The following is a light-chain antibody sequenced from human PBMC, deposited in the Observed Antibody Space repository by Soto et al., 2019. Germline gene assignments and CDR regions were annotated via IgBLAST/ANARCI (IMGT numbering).Light chain of an antibody. CDR3: SSYTSRSTLGV. V-gene: IGLV2-14*03. Sequence: QSALTQPASVSGSPGQSITISCTGTNSDIGGYNYVSWYQQHPGKAPKLMIYDVSNRPSGVSYRFSGSKSGNTDSLTISRLQAEDEADYYCSSYTSRSTLGVFGGGTKLTVL. CDR1: NSDIGGYNY. CDR2: DVS. J-gene: IGLJ2*01.